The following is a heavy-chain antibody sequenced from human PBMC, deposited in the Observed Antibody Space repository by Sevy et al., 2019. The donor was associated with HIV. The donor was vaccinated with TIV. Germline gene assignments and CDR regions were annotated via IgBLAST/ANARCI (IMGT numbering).Heavy chain of an antibody. CDR2: LWYDGSNK. CDR3: ARAWGSYRYARLDY. J-gene: IGHJ4*02. V-gene: IGHV3-33*01. CDR1: GFSFSSYG. D-gene: IGHD3-16*02. Sequence: GGSLRLSCAASGFSFSSYGMHWVRQAPGKGLEWVAVLWYDGSNKYYGDSVKGRFTISRDNSKNTLYLQMNSLRADDTAMYYCARAWGSYRYARLDYLGQGTLVTVSS.